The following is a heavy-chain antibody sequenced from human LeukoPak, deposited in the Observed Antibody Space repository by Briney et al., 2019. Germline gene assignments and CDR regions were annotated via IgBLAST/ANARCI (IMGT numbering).Heavy chain of an antibody. CDR2: ISSSSGSGSSTI. CDR1: GFPFSSYS. Sequence: GGSLKLSCAASGFPFSSYSMNWVRQAPGKRLEWVSYISSSSGSGSSTIYYADSVKGRFTISRDNAKNSLYLQMNSLRAEDTAVYYCARGLEPTYYYMDVWGKGTTVTVSS. J-gene: IGHJ6*03. CDR3: ARGLEPTYYYMDV. D-gene: IGHD1-1*01. V-gene: IGHV3-48*04.